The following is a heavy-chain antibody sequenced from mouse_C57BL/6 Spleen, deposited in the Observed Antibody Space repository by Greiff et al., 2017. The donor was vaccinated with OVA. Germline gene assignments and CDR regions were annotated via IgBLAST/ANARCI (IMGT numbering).Heavy chain of an antibody. CDR1: GYTFTDYY. D-gene: IGHD2-3*01. Sequence: VQLQQSGAELVRPGASVKLSCKASGYTFTDYYINWVKQRPGQGLEWIARIYPGSGNTYYNEKFKGKATLTAEKSSSTAYMQLSSLTSEDSAVYFCATIYDGYLYYAMDYWGQGTSVTVSS. CDR2: IYPGSGNT. CDR3: ATIYDGYLYYAMDY. V-gene: IGHV1-76*01. J-gene: IGHJ4*01.